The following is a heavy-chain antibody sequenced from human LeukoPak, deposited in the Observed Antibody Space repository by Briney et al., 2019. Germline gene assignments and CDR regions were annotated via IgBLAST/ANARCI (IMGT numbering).Heavy chain of an antibody. CDR2: INHSGST. CDR3: ARRLGRDYYGSGSPDY. CDR1: GGSFSGYY. D-gene: IGHD3-10*01. V-gene: IGHV4-34*01. Sequence: SETLSLTCAVYGGSFSGYYWSWIRQPPGKGLEWIGEINHSGSTNYNPSLKSRVTISVDTSKNQFSLKLRSVTAADTAVYYCARRLGRDYYGSGSPDYWGQGTLVTVSS. J-gene: IGHJ4*02.